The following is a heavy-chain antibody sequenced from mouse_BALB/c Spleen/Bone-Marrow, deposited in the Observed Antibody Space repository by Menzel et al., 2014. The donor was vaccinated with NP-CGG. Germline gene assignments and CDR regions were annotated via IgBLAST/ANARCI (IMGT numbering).Heavy chain of an antibody. Sequence: EVQLVESGGGLVQPGGSLKLSCAASGFDFSRYWTSWVRQAPGKGLEWIGEINPDSSTINYTPSLKDKFIISRDNAKNTPFLQMSKVRSEDTALYYCARLGYYGSYAYWGQGTLVTVSA. V-gene: IGHV4-1*02. CDR2: INPDSSTI. D-gene: IGHD1-1*01. J-gene: IGHJ3*01. CDR1: GFDFSRYW. CDR3: ARLGYYGSYAY.